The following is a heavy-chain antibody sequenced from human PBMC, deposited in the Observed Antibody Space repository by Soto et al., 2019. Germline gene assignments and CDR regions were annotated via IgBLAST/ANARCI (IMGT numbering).Heavy chain of an antibody. D-gene: IGHD2-15*01. Sequence: QVQLVQSGAEVKKPGSSVKVSCKASGGTFSSYAISWVRQAPGQGLEWMGGIIPIFGTANYAQKFQGRVTITAVESTSTAYMDLGSLRSEDTAGYYCARESCSGGTCYSNYWGQGTLVTVSS. J-gene: IGHJ4*02. CDR1: GGTFSSYA. V-gene: IGHV1-69*12. CDR3: ARESCSGGTCYSNY. CDR2: IIPIFGTA.